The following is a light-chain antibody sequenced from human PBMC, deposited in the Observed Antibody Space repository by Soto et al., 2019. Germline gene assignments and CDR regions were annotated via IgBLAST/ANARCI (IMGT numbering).Light chain of an antibody. Sequence: QSVLTQPPSASGTPGQRVTISCSGSSSNIGSNAVSWYQQPPGTAPKVLIYSNNQRPSGVPDRFSGSKSGTSASLAISGLQSEDDADYYCATWDDSLNGWVFGGGTKLTVL. V-gene: IGLV1-44*01. CDR1: SSNIGSNA. CDR2: SNN. J-gene: IGLJ3*02. CDR3: ATWDDSLNGWV.